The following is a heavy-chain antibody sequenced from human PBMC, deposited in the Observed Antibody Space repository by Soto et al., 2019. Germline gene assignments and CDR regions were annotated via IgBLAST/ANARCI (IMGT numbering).Heavy chain of an antibody. J-gene: IGHJ4*02. CDR1: GYTFTGYY. D-gene: IGHD5-18*01. CDR3: ARVLKRGYSYGYVN. CDR2: INPNSGGT. V-gene: IGHV1-2*02. Sequence: ASVKVSCKASGYTFTGYYMHWVRQAPGQGLEWMGWINPNSGGTNYAQKFQGRVTMTRDTSISTAYMELSRLRSDDKAVYYCARVLKRGYSYGYVNLGQGTLVTVSS.